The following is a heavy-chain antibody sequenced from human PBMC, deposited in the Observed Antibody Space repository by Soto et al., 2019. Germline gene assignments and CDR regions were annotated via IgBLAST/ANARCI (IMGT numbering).Heavy chain of an antibody. CDR2: ISNDGRGK. J-gene: IGHJ4*01. CDR1: GFTFTTYA. Sequence: GSLRLSCAASGFTFTTYAIHWVRQAPGKGLEWVAVISNDGRGKYYADSVKGRFTISRDNSKNTLYLQMNSLRSDDTAVYYCARDQCFGGGRSCYYFDFWRHGTLVTVSS. V-gene: IGHV3-30*04. CDR3: ARDQCFGGGRSCYYFDF. D-gene: IGHD2-15*01.